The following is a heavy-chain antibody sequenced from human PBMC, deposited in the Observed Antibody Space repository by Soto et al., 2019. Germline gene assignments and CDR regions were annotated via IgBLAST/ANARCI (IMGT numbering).Heavy chain of an antibody. CDR2: IWYDGSNK. D-gene: IGHD6-6*01. CDR3: ARDPAARRPTVLDY. J-gene: IGHJ4*02. Sequence: PGGSLRLSCAASGFTFSSYGMHWVRQAPGKGLEWVAVIWYDGSNKYYADSVKGRFTISRDNSKNTLYLQMNSLRAEDTAVYYCARDPAARRPTVLDYWGQGTLVTVSS. V-gene: IGHV3-33*01. CDR1: GFTFSSYG.